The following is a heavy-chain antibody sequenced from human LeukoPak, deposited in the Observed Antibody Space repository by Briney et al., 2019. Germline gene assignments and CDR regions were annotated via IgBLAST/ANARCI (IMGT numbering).Heavy chain of an antibody. CDR1: GFTVSDNY. J-gene: IGHJ4*02. Sequence: GGSLRLSCAASGFTVSDNYMSWVRQAPGKGLEWVSIIYNVGSTYYADSVKGRFTISRDNSKNTLYLQMNSLRGEDTAIYYRAKDGEQQLIRGYFDYWGQGALVTVSS. V-gene: IGHV3-53*05. CDR2: IYNVGST. D-gene: IGHD6-13*01. CDR3: AKDGEQQLIRGYFDY.